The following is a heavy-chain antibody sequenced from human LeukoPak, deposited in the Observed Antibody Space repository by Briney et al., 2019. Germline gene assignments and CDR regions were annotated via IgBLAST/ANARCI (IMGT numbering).Heavy chain of an antibody. CDR2: IYYSGST. V-gene: IGHV4-59*01. CDR1: GGSISSYY. D-gene: IGHD5-24*01. Sequence: SETLSLTCTVSGGSISSYYWSWIRQPQGKGLEWIGYIYYSGSTNYNPSLKSRVTISVDTSKNQFSLKLSSVTAADTAVYYCARDFLMERRDGYNAGNVDYWGQGTLVTVSS. J-gene: IGHJ4*02. CDR3: ARDFLMERRDGYNAGNVDY.